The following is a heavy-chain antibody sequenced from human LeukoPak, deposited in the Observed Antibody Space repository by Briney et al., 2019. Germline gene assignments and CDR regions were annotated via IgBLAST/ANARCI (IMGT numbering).Heavy chain of an antibody. J-gene: IGHJ4*02. Sequence: GGSLRLSCAASGFTFNSYGMHLVRQAPGKGLEWVSFIRYDGSNQYYADSVKGRFSISRDNSNNTLYLQMNNLTPEDTAVYFCARGYGESHFDYWGQGGLVTVSS. D-gene: IGHD5-18*01. CDR1: GFTFNSYG. V-gene: IGHV3-30*02. CDR3: ARGYGESHFDY. CDR2: IRYDGSNQ.